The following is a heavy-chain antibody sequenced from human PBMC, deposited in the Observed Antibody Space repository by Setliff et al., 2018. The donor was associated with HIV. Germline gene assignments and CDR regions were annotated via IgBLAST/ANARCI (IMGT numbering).Heavy chain of an antibody. CDR3: TTDLPYGYHNDY. D-gene: IGHD2-2*01. V-gene: IGHV1-2*02. CDR1: GYTFTGYF. Sequence: GASVKVSCKASGYTFTGYFIHWVRQAPGQGFEWMGWMNPNTGNTHYAPKFQGRVTMTRDTSITTAYMEMTKLTSEDTAVYYCTTDLPYGYHNDYWGPGTLVTV. J-gene: IGHJ4*02. CDR2: MNPNTGNT.